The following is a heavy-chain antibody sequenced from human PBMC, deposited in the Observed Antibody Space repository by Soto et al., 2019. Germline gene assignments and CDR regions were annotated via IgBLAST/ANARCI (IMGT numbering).Heavy chain of an antibody. CDR1: GFTFSSYA. V-gene: IGHV3-64*01. D-gene: IGHD3-10*01. CDR3: ARPDRPYYYGSGSYPGAFDI. CDR2: ISSNGGST. Sequence: GGSLRLSCAASGFTFSSYAMHWVRQAPGKGLEYVSAISSNGGSTYYANFVKGRFTISSDNSKNTLYLQMGSLKAEDMAVYYWARPDRPYYYGSGSYPGAFDIWGQGTMVTVSS. J-gene: IGHJ3*02.